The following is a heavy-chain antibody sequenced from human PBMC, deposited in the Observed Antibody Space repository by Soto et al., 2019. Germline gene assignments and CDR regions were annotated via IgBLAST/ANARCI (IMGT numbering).Heavy chain of an antibody. Sequence: GESLKISCKGSGYSFTSYWIGWVRQMPGKGLEWMGIIYPGDSDTRYSPSFQGQVTISADKSISTAYLQWSSLKASDTAMYYCARGGGIAAEDYYFDYWGQGTLVTVSS. CDR3: ARGGGIAAEDYYFDY. D-gene: IGHD6-13*01. V-gene: IGHV5-51*01. CDR1: GYSFTSYW. CDR2: IYPGDSDT. J-gene: IGHJ4*02.